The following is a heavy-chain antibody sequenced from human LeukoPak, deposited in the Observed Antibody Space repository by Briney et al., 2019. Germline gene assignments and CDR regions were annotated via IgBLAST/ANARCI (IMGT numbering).Heavy chain of an antibody. J-gene: IGHJ3*02. V-gene: IGHV3-23*01. D-gene: IGHD3-22*01. Sequence: PGGSLRLSCAASGFTFSSYAMSWVRQAPGKGLEWVSAISGSGGSTYYADSVKGRFTISRDNSKNTLYLQMNSLRAEDTAVYYCAKPLSDSSGYYWGGAFDIWGQGTMVTVSS. CDR3: AKPLSDSSGYYWGGAFDI. CDR1: GFTFSSYA. CDR2: ISGSGGST.